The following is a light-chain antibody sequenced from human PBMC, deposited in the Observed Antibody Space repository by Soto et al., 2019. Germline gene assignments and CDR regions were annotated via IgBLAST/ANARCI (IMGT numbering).Light chain of an antibody. CDR3: SSYTSRSLYV. J-gene: IGLJ1*01. CDR2: EVS. V-gene: IGLV2-8*01. CDR1: SSDIGAYIY. Sequence: QSVLTQPPSASGSPGQSVTISCTGTSSDIGAYIYVSWYQQHPGKAPKLMISEVSRRPSGVPERFSGSKSGNTASLTISGLQAEDEADYYCSSYTSRSLYVVGTGTKVTVL.